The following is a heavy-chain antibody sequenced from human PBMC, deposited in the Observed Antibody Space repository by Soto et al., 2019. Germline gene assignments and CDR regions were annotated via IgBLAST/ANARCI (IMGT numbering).Heavy chain of an antibody. CDR2: IVPMLGTP. J-gene: IGHJ6*02. D-gene: IGHD2-15*01. V-gene: IGHV1-69*13. CDR1: GGTFDNFI. CDR3: ARNGSYSASLSQYSGMDV. Sequence: SVKVSCKASGGTFDNFIMNWVRQTPGRGLEWMGGIVPMLGTPTYAEKFKGRVTISATGSTSTMYMEVTSLRSEDTAIYYCARNGSYSASLSQYSGMDVWGQGTTVTVSS.